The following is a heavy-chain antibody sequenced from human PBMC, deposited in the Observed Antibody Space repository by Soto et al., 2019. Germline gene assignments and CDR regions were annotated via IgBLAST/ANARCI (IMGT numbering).Heavy chain of an antibody. V-gene: IGHV4-30-4*01. Sequence: QVQLQESGPGLVKPSQTLSLPCTVSGGSISSGDYYWSWIRQPPGKGLEWIGYISYSGSTYYNPSRKSRVTISVDTSKNQFSLKLRSVIAADTAVYYCARYAVGPGWFDPWGQGTLVTVSS. D-gene: IGHD1-26*01. J-gene: IGHJ5*02. CDR3: ARYAVGPGWFDP. CDR2: ISYSGST. CDR1: GGSISSGDYY.